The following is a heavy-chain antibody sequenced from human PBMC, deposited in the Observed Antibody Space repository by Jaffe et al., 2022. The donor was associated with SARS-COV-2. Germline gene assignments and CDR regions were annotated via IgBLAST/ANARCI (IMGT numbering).Heavy chain of an antibody. CDR3: ARDPPYYFDGGGDYRDS. V-gene: IGHV3-7*01. CDR1: GFTFSRYW. J-gene: IGHJ5*01. Sequence: EVQLVESGGVWVQPGGSLRLSCVASGFTFSRYWMSWVRQAPGKGLEWVANIKEDGSGKNYVDSVKGRFTVSRDNAKNSLFLQMNSLRVEDTAVYYCARDPPYYFDGGGDYRDSWGQGTLVTVSS. D-gene: IGHD3-22*01. CDR2: IKEDGSGK.